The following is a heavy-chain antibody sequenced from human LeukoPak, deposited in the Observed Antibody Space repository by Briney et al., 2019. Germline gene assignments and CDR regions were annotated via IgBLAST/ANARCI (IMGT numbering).Heavy chain of an antibody. CDR1: GFTFSSYW. CDR3: ARDKIVGATIFDY. V-gene: IGHV3-7*01. D-gene: IGHD1-26*01. Sequence: GGSLRLSCAASGFTFSSYWMSWVRQAPGKGLEWVANIKQDGSEKYYVDSVKGRFTISRDNAKNSLYLQMNSLRAEDTAVYYCARDKIVGATIFDYWGQGTLVTVSS. J-gene: IGHJ4*02. CDR2: IKQDGSEK.